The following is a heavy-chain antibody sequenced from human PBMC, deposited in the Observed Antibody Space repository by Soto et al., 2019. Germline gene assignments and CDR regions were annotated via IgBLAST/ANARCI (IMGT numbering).Heavy chain of an antibody. J-gene: IGHJ4*02. CDR1: GGTFSSYT. CDR3: ANYYYDSSGYYYFDY. V-gene: IGHV1-69*02. CDR2: IIPILGIA. D-gene: IGHD3-22*01. Sequence: SVKVSCKASGGTFSSYTISWVRQAPGQGLEWMGRIIPILGIANYAQKFQGRVTITADKSTSTAYMELSSLRSEDTAVYYCANYYYDSSGYYYFDYWGQGTLVTVSS.